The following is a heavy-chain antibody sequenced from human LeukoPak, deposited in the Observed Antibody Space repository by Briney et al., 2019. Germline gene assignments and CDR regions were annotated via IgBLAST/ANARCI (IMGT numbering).Heavy chain of an antibody. J-gene: IGHJ4*02. V-gene: IGHV1-18*01. CDR3: AIDTFSPDIVVVPAAITEGDY. D-gene: IGHD2-2*02. CDR1: GYTFTSYG. Sequence: ASVKVSCKASGYTFTSYGISWVRQAPGQGLEWMRWISAYNGNTNYAQKLQGRVTMTTDTSTSTAYMELRSLRSDDTAVYYCAIDTFSPDIVVVPAAITEGDYWGQGTLVTVSS. CDR2: ISAYNGNT.